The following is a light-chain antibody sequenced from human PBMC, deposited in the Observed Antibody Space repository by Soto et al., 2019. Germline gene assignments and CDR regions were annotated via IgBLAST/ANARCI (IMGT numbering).Light chain of an antibody. CDR2: GAS. J-gene: IGKJ1*01. Sequence: IVLTQSPGTLSLSPGERATLSCRASQRFXSSYLAWYEQKPGQAPRLLXYGASSRATGIPDRLSGSGSATDFTLTISRLEPEDFAVYYCQQYGSSPWTFGQGTKVDIK. CDR3: QQYGSSPWT. CDR1: QRFXSSY. V-gene: IGKV3-20*01.